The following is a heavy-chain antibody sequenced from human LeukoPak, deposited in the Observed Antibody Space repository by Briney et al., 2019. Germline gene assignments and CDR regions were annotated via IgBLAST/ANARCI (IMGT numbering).Heavy chain of an antibody. CDR3: ARVGYVSRWFDP. Sequence: SETLSLTCAVFGDSISSGDYSWSWIRQPPGKGLEWIGYIYHSGSTSYNPSLKSRVIISVDRSKNQFSLRLNYVTAADTAVYYCARVGYVSRWFDPWGQGTLVTVSS. CDR1: GDSISSGDYS. J-gene: IGHJ5*02. D-gene: IGHD3-22*01. V-gene: IGHV4-30-2*01. CDR2: IYHSGST.